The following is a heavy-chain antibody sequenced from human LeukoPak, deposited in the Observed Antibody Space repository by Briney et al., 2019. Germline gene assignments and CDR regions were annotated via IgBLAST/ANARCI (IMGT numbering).Heavy chain of an antibody. CDR2: IYYSGST. CDR1: GGAISSGGYY. CDR3: ARVYEEDAMDWFDP. J-gene: IGHJ5*02. D-gene: IGHD3-16*01. V-gene: IGHV4-31*03. Sequence: SETLSLTCTVSGGAISSGGYYWSWIRQHPGKGLEWIGYIYYSGSTYYNPSLKSRVTISVDTSKNQFSLKLSSVTAADTAVYYCARVYEEDAMDWFDPWGQGTLVTVSS.